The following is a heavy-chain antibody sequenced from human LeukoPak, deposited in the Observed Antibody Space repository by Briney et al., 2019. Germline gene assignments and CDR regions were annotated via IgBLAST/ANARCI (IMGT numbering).Heavy chain of an antibody. Sequence: GGSLRLSCAASGFTFSSYAMSWVRQAPGKGLEWVSAISGSGGSTYYADSVKGRFTISRDDSKNTLYLQMNSLRAEDTAVYYCAKDRYYYDSSGYYLDYDYWGQGTLVTVSS. V-gene: IGHV3-23*01. J-gene: IGHJ4*02. D-gene: IGHD3-22*01. CDR3: AKDRYYYDSSGYYLDYDY. CDR2: ISGSGGST. CDR1: GFTFSSYA.